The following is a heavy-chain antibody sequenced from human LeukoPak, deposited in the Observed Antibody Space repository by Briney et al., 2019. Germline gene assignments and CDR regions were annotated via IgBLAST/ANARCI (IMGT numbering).Heavy chain of an antibody. D-gene: IGHD4-17*01. J-gene: IGHJ4*02. CDR3: ARVNNYGQYFDY. Sequence: GGSLRLSCAASGFTFSTYGMHWVRQPPGKGLEWVAFIRHDGNDKYYADSVKGRFTISRDNAKNSLYLQMNSLRAEDTAVYYCARVNNYGQYFDYWGQGTLVTVSS. CDR2: IRHDGNDK. V-gene: IGHV3-30*02. CDR1: GFTFSTYG.